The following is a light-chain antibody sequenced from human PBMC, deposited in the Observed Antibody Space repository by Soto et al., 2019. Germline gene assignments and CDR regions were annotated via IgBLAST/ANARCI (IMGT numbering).Light chain of an antibody. V-gene: IGKV3-15*01. CDR1: QSVSNN. Sequence: ILMTQSPATLSVSPGERATLSCRASQSVSNNLAGYQQKPGQAPRLLIYDASTRATGIPARFSGSGSGTEFTLNISGLQSEDFAVYYCQQYNKWPPWTFGRGTKVEIK. CDR2: DAS. J-gene: IGKJ1*01. CDR3: QQYNKWPPWT.